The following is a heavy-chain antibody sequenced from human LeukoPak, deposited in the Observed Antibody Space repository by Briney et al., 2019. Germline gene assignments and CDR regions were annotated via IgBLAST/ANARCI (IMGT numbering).Heavy chain of an antibody. CDR2: ISYDESNK. V-gene: IGHV3-30*18. CDR3: AKDSSTYYDFWSGYYSDNWFDP. CDR1: GFTFSSYG. D-gene: IGHD3-3*01. J-gene: IGHJ5*02. Sequence: GGSLRLSCAASGFTFSSYGMHWVRQAPGKGLEWVAVISYDESNKYYADSVKGRFTISRDNSKNTLYLQMNSLRAEDTAVYYCAKDSSTYYDFWSGYYSDNWFDPWGQGTLVTVSS.